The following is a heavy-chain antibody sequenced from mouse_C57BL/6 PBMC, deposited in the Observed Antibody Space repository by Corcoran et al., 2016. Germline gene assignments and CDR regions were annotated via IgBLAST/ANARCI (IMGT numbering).Heavy chain of an antibody. V-gene: IGHV1-76*01. D-gene: IGHD1-2*01. CDR1: GCTFTDCY. Sequence: QVQLKQSGAELVRPGASGPLSCKAAGCTFTDCYVKWVKQRPGQGLEWVARIYSGSGNTYHNEKFKGKATLTAEKSSSTAYMQLSSLTSDDSAVYFCSRGGNTYGHWYLDVWGTGTTVTVSS. J-gene: IGHJ1*03. CDR2: IYSGSGNT. CDR3: SRGGNTYGHWYLDV.